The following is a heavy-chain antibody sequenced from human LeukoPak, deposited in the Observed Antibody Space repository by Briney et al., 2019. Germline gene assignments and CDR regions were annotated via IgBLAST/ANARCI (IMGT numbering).Heavy chain of an antibody. CDR3: ASERRSDFGDYDYFDY. CDR2: IYYSGST. J-gene: IGHJ4*02. D-gene: IGHD4-17*01. V-gene: IGHV4-30-2*01. Sequence: SETLSLTCAVSGGSISSDGYSWSWIRQPPGKGLEWIGSIYYSGSTSYSPSLTSRLTMSVDTSKNQFSLQLNSVTAADTAVYYCASERRSDFGDYDYFDYWGQGTLVTVSS. CDR1: GGSISSDGYS.